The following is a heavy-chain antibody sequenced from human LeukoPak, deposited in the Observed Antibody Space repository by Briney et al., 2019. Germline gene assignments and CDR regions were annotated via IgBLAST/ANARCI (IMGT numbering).Heavy chain of an antibody. J-gene: IGHJ4*02. V-gene: IGHV3-48*03. CDR3: AKGSSKVVPAATFDY. CDR2: ISSSGSTI. D-gene: IGHD2-2*01. Sequence: QPGGSLRLSCAASGFTFSSYEMNWVRQAPGKGLEWVSYISSSGSTIYYADSVKGRFTISRDNSKNTLYLQMNSLRAEDTAVYYCAKGSSKVVPAATFDYWGQGTLVTVSS. CDR1: GFTFSSYE.